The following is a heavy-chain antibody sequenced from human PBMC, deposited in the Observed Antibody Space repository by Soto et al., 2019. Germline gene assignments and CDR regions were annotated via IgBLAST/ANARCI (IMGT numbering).Heavy chain of an antibody. Sequence: PSETLSLTCTVSGGSISSGGYYWSWIRQHPGKGLEWIGYIYYSGSTYYNPSLKSRVTISVDTSKNQFSLKLSSVTAADTAVYYCARSPYGDYSPIDYWGQGTLVTVSS. CDR2: IYYSGST. V-gene: IGHV4-31*03. CDR3: ARSPYGDYSPIDY. J-gene: IGHJ4*02. D-gene: IGHD4-17*01. CDR1: GGSISSGGYY.